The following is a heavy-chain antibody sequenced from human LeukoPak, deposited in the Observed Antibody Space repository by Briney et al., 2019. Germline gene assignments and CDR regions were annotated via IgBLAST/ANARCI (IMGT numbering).Heavy chain of an antibody. D-gene: IGHD5-24*01. V-gene: IGHV3-30*04. CDR2: ISYDGSNK. Sequence: GRSLRLSCAASGFTFSSYAMHWVRQAPGKGLEWVAVISYDGSNKYYADSVKGRFTISRDNSKNTLYLQMNSLRAEDTAVYYCAKGGVEMATIGHNWFDPWGQGTLVTVSS. CDR3: AKGGVEMATIGHNWFDP. J-gene: IGHJ5*02. CDR1: GFTFSSYA.